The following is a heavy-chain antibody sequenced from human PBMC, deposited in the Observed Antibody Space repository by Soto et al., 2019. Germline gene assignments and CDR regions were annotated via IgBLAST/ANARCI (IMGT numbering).Heavy chain of an antibody. J-gene: IGHJ4*02. CDR2: INPSGGST. CDR3: ARVEKTYYYDSSGYYYFDY. V-gene: IGHV1-46*01. CDR1: GYTFTSYY. Sequence: ASVTVSCKASGYTFTSYYMHWVRQAPGQGLEWMGIINPSGGSTSYAQKFQGRVTMTRDTSTSTVYMELSSLRSEDTAVYYCARVEKTYYYDSSGYYYFDYWGQGTLVTVSS. D-gene: IGHD3-22*01.